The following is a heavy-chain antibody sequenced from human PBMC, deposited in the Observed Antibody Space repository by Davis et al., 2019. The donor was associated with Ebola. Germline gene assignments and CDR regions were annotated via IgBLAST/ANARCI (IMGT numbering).Heavy chain of an antibody. J-gene: IGHJ6*02. CDR1: GGSISSYY. V-gene: IGHV4-59*01. D-gene: IGHD5-12*01. Sequence: PSETLSLTCTVSGGSISSYYWSWIRQPPGKGLEWIGYIHYIGSTNYNPSLKSRVIMSVDTSKNQFSLELCSVTAAETAVYYCAREYNYYYGMDLWGQGTTVTVSS. CDR2: IHYIGST. CDR3: AREYNYYYGMDL.